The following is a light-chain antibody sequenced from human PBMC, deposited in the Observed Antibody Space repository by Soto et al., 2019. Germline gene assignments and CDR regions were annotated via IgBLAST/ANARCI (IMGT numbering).Light chain of an antibody. CDR3: QQDDNLPLT. CDR2: DAS. J-gene: IGKJ4*01. Sequence: DIQMTQSPSSLSASVGARVTITCQASQYISNYLNWYQQKPWKAPKLLINDASNLETGVPSRFSGSGSGTDFTFTISSLQPEDIATYYCQQDDNLPLTFGGGPKVEIK. CDR1: QYISNY. V-gene: IGKV1-33*01.